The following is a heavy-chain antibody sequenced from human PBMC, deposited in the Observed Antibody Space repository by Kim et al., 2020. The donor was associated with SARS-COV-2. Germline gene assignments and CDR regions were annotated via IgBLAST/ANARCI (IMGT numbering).Heavy chain of an antibody. CDR1: GGSISSYY. CDR3: ARESPLLWFGELLTDGMDV. Sequence: SETLSLTCTVSGGSISSYYWSWIRQPAGKGLEWIGRIYTSGSTNYNPSHKSRVTMSVDTSKNQFFLKLSSVTAADTAVYYCARESPLLWFGELLTDGMDVWGQGTTVTVSS. CDR2: IYTSGST. J-gene: IGHJ6*02. D-gene: IGHD3-10*01. V-gene: IGHV4-4*07.